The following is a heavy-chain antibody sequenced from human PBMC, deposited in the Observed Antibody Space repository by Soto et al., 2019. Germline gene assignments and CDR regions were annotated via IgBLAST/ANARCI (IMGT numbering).Heavy chain of an antibody. CDR1: GGSFSGYY. Sequence: SDTLSLTCAVYGGSFSGYYWSWIRQPPGKGLEWIGEINHSGSTNYNPSLKSRVTISVDTSKNQFSLKLSSVTAADTAVYYCARGPDYDWSGSSDWVEPWGQGNLVT. D-gene: IGHD3-3*01. CDR3: ARGPDYDWSGSSDWVEP. CDR2: INHSGST. J-gene: IGHJ5*02. V-gene: IGHV4-34*01.